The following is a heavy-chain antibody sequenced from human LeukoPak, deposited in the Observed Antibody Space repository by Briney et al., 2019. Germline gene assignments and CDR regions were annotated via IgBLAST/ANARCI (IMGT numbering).Heavy chain of an antibody. CDR3: ARDNSVDDIAWWFDP. J-gene: IGHJ5*02. Sequence: ASVKLSCKASGYTFTSNYMHWLRQAPGHRLEWMGGINPSGVSTIYAQKFQRRVTRTRDMSTSTDYMELSGLKSEDTAVYYCARDNSVDDIAWWFDPWGQGTLVTVSS. V-gene: IGHV1-46*01. CDR2: INPSGVST. CDR1: GYTFTSNY. D-gene: IGHD2-15*01.